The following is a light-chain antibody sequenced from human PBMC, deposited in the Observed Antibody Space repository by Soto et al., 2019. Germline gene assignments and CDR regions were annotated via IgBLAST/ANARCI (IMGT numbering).Light chain of an antibody. CDR2: GNS. V-gene: IGLV1-40*01. CDR3: QSYDSSLSGVV. J-gene: IGLJ2*01. CDR1: SSNIGAGYD. Sequence: QSVLTQPPSVSGAPGQRVTISCTGSSSNIGAGYDVHWYQQLPGTAPKLLIHGNSNPPSGVPDRFSGSKSGTSASLAITGLQAEDEADYYCQSYDSSLSGVVFGGGTKLTVL.